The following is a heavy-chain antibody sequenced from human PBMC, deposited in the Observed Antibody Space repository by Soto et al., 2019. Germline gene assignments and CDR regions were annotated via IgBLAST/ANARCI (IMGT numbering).Heavy chain of an antibody. D-gene: IGHD2-15*01. CDR1: GFTFSDYY. V-gene: IGHV3-11*06. Sequence: GGSLRLSCAASGFTFSDYYMSWIRQAPGKGLEWVSYISSSSSYTNYADSVKGRFTISRDNAKNSLYLQMNSLRAEDTAVYYCARVQGEDIVVVVAAPLFDPWGQGTLVTVSS. CDR2: ISSSSSYT. J-gene: IGHJ5*02. CDR3: ARVQGEDIVVVVAAPLFDP.